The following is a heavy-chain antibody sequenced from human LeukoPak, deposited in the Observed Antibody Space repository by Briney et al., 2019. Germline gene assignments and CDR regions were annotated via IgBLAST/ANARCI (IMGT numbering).Heavy chain of an antibody. CDR2: ISDSGGST. D-gene: IGHD4/OR15-4a*01. J-gene: IGHJ4*02. CDR3: ARRAGAYSHPYDY. Sequence: GGSLRLSCAASGFTFSSYGMSWVRQAPGKGLEWVSGISDSGGSTYYADSVKGRFTISRDNPKNTLYLQMNSLRAEDTAVYYCARRAGAYSHPYDYWGQGTLVTVSS. CDR1: GFTFSSYG. V-gene: IGHV3-23*01.